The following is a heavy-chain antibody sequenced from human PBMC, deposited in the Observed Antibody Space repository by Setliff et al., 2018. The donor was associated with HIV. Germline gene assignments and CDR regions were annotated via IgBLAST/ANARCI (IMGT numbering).Heavy chain of an antibody. J-gene: IGHJ4*02. Sequence: PSETLSLTCTASYATLSTADYYWTWIRQPPGKGLEWIGFVSYTGTTRYSPSLRSRISISIDASKNKFSLQLSSVTAADTAVYYCARELFGSGWYADSWGQGTLVTVSS. CDR3: ARELFGSGWYADS. CDR2: VSYTGTT. CDR1: YATLSTADYY. V-gene: IGHV4-30-4*01. D-gene: IGHD6-19*01.